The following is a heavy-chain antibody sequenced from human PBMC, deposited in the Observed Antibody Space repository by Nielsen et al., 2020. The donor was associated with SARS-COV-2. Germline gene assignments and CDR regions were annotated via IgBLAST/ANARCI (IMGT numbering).Heavy chain of an antibody. V-gene: IGHV1-18*01. CDR1: GYTFTSYG. CDR3: ARDSFVTMVRGVMKYYYYGMDV. CDR2: ISAYNGNT. J-gene: IGHJ6*02. D-gene: IGHD3-10*01. Sequence: ASVKVSCKASGYTFTSYGISWARQAPGQGLEWMGWISAYNGNTNYAQKLQGRVTMTTDTSTSTAYMELRSLRSDDTAVYYCARDSFVTMVRGVMKYYYYGMDVWGQGTTVTVSS.